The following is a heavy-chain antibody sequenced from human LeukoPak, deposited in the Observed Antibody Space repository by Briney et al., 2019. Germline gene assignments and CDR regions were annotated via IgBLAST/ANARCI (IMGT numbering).Heavy chain of an antibody. CDR1: GGSISSYY. CDR3: AVYYDSSGYYGN. CDR2: IYYSGST. D-gene: IGHD3-22*01. J-gene: IGHJ4*02. V-gene: IGHV4-39*01. Sequence: PSETLSLTCTVSGGSISSYYWGWIRQPPGKGLEWIGSIYYSGSTYYNPSLKSRVTISVDTSKNQFSLKLSSVTAADTAVYYCAVYYDSSGYYGNWGQGTLVTVSS.